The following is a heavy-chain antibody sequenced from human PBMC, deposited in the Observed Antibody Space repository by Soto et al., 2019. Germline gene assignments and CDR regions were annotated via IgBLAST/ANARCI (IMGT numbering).Heavy chain of an antibody. D-gene: IGHD7-27*01. J-gene: IGHJ4*02. V-gene: IGHV4-59*12. CDR1: GDSISSYS. CDR2: IYYSGTT. CDR3: ARALGYTYGHLPIDY. Sequence: PSETLSLTCTVSGDSISSYSWSWIRQPPGKGLEWIGYIYYSGTTYYNPSLKSRVTISVDTSKNQFSLKLNSVTAADTAVYYCARALGYTYGHLPIDYWGQGILVTVSS.